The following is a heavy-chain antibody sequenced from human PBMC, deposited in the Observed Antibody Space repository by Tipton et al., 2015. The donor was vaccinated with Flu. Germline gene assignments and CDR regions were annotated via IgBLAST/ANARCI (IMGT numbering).Heavy chain of an antibody. Sequence: TLSLTCTVSGGSISSYYWSWIRQPPGKGLEWIGYIYYSGSTNYNPSPKSRVTISVDTSKNQFSLKLSSVTAADTAVYYCARERGGYSSGPSYGMDVWGQGTTVTVSS. V-gene: IGHV4-59*01. CDR2: IYYSGST. CDR3: ARERGGYSSGPSYGMDV. CDR1: GGSISSYY. J-gene: IGHJ6*02. D-gene: IGHD6-19*01.